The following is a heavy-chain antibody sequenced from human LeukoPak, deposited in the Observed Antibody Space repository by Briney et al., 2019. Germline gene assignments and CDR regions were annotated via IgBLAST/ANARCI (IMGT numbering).Heavy chain of an antibody. CDR1: GFTFSGSA. D-gene: IGHD5-12*01. CDR3: TTENIVATIGDF. V-gene: IGHV3-73*01. CDR2: IRSKANSYAT. Sequence: GGSLRLSCAASGFTFSGSAMHWVRQASGKGLEWVGRIRSKANSYATAYAASVKGRFTISRDDSKNTLYLQMTSLKTEDTAVYYCTTENIVATIGDFWGQGTLVTVSS. J-gene: IGHJ4*02.